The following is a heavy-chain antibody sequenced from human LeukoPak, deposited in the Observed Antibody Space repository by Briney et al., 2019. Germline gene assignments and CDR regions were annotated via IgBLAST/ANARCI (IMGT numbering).Heavy chain of an antibody. Sequence: GGSLRLSCAASGFTFSDYYMSWIRQAPGKGLEWDSYISSSSSYTNYADSVKGRFTISRDNAKNSLYLQMNSLRAEDTAVYYCARDGGYSYGFNYYYGMDVWGKGTTVTVSS. CDR1: GFTFSDYY. D-gene: IGHD5-18*01. CDR3: ARDGGYSYGFNYYYGMDV. V-gene: IGHV3-11*06. CDR2: ISSSSSYT. J-gene: IGHJ6*04.